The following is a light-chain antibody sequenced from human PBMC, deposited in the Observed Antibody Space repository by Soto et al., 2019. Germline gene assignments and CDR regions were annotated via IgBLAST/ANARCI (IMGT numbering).Light chain of an antibody. CDR3: QQRSDWPPIT. CDR1: QSVSSY. Sequence: EIVFTQAPATLSLSPGERGPRSCRASQSVSSYLAWYQQKPGQAPRLLIYDASNRATGIPARFRGSGSGTDFTLTISSLETEDFAVYYCQQRSDWPPITVGPGTRLDI. V-gene: IGKV3-11*01. J-gene: IGKJ5*01. CDR2: DAS.